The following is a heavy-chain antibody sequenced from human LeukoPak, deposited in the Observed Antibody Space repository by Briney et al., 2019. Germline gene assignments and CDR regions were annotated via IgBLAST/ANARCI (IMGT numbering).Heavy chain of an antibody. V-gene: IGHV4-59*06. CDR2: IYYSGST. CDR1: GGSISSYY. Sequence: SETLSLTCTVSGGSISSYYWSWIRQHPGKGLEWIGYIYYSGSTYYNPSLKSRVTISVDTSKNQFSLKLSSVTAADTAVYYCARDRTVTAPDYYYYGMDVWGQGTTVTVSS. D-gene: IGHD4-17*01. CDR3: ARDRTVTAPDYYYYGMDV. J-gene: IGHJ6*02.